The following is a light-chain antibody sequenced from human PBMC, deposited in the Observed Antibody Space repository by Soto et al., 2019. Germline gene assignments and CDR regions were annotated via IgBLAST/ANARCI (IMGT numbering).Light chain of an antibody. Sequence: IQLTQSPSSLSASVGDRVTITCRASQGINPLLDWYQQKAGKAPKLLIYAASTLQSGVPSRFSGSGSGTDFTLTISSLQSEDFATYYCQQLNSYPITFGQGTRLEIK. CDR2: AAS. CDR3: QQLNSYPIT. CDR1: QGINPL. J-gene: IGKJ5*01. V-gene: IGKV1-9*01.